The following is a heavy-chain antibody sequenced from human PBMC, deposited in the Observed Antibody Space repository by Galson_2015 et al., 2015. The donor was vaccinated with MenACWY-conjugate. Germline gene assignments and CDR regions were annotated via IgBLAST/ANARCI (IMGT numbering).Heavy chain of an antibody. CDR3: ARGRSGNYNVSRCDY. CDR1: GYLFTSYW. D-gene: IGHD3-22*01. CDR2: IFSGGSDT. J-gene: IGHJ4*01. Sequence: QSGAEVKKPGESLKISCEGSGYLFTSYWIGWVRQMPGKGLAWMGTIFSGGSDTRYSPSFQGQVTISVDKSVNTAYLQLSSLKASDTAMYYCARGRSGNYNVSRCDYWGRGTLVTVSS. V-gene: IGHV5-51*01.